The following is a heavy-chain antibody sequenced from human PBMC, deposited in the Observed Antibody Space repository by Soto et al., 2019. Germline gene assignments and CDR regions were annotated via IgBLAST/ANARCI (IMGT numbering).Heavy chain of an antibody. Sequence: SLRLSCAASGFTFSSYSMNWVRQAPGKGLEWVSSISSSSSYIYYADSVKGRFTISRDNAKNTLYLQMNSLRAEDTAVYYCAKNVAVTTNSAGFDYWGQGTLVTVSS. CDR1: GFTFSSYS. J-gene: IGHJ4*02. V-gene: IGHV3-21*04. D-gene: IGHD4-17*01. CDR2: ISSSSSYI. CDR3: AKNVAVTTNSAGFDY.